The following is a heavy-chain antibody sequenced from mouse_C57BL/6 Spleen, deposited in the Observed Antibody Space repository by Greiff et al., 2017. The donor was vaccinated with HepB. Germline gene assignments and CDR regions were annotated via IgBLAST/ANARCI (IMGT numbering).Heavy chain of an antibody. Sequence: QVQLQQSGAELVRPGASVTLSCKASGYTFTDYEMHWVKQTPVHGLEWIGAIDPETGGTAYNQKFKGKAILTADKSSSTAYMELRSLTSEDSAVYYCTGSYYYGSRDWYFDVWGTGTTVTVSS. CDR3: TGSYYYGSRDWYFDV. D-gene: IGHD1-1*01. CDR1: GYTFTDYE. V-gene: IGHV1-15*01. CDR2: IDPETGGT. J-gene: IGHJ1*03.